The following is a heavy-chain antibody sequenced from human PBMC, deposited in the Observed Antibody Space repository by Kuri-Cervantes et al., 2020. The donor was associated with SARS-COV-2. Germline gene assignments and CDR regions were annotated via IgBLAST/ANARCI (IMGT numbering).Heavy chain of an antibody. CDR1: GYSIKNGYY. J-gene: IGHJ5*02. V-gene: IGHV4-38-2*01. D-gene: IGHD6-25*01. CDR2: ISYTGNT. Sequence: SQTLSLTCAVSGYSIKNGYYWGWIRQPPGKGLEWIGSISYTGNTYYNPSLKSRVIMSSDTSKNQFSLKLSSVTAADTAVYYCARVSIGQRLRFDPWGQGTLVTVSS. CDR3: ARVSIGQRLRFDP.